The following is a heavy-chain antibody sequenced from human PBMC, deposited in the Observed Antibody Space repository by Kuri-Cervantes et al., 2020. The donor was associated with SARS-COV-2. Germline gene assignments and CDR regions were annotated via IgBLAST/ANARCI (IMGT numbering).Heavy chain of an antibody. V-gene: IGHV3-11*01. CDR3: AKDRTGYLLWFGFFDY. Sequence: GESLKISCAASGFTSSDYYMSWIRQAPGKGLEWVSYISSSGSTIYYADSVKGRFTISRDNAKNSLYLQMNSLRAEDTAVYYCAKDRTGYLLWFGFFDYWGQGTLVTVSS. CDR1: GFTSSDYY. J-gene: IGHJ4*02. CDR2: ISSSGSTI. D-gene: IGHD3-10*01.